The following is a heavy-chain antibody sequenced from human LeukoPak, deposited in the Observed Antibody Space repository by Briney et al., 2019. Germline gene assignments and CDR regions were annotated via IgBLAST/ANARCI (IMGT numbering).Heavy chain of an antibody. J-gene: IGHJ4*02. V-gene: IGHV3-11*01. CDR2: ISRSGSTI. Sequence: KAGGSLRLSCAASGFTFSDYYMTWIRQAPGKGLEWVSYISRSGSTIYYADSVKGRFTISRDNAKNSLYLQMNSLSAEDTAMYFCATTPGPMVRGVTPFGYWGQGTLVTVSS. D-gene: IGHD3-10*01. CDR1: GFTFSDYY. CDR3: ATTPGPMVRGVTPFGY.